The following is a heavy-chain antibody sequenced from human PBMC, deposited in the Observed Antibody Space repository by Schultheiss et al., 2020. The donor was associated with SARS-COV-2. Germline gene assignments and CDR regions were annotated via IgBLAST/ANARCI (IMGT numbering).Heavy chain of an antibody. Sequence: GGSLRLSCAASGFTYSSYAMSWVRQAPGKGLEWVSAITDSGGQTYYADSVKGRFTISRDNSKNTLYLQMNSLRAEDTAVYYCARGTSYYYASGGVDVWGQGTTVTVSS. D-gene: IGHD3-10*01. CDR3: ARGTSYYYASGGVDV. CDR2: ITDSGGQT. CDR1: GFTYSSYA. J-gene: IGHJ6*02. V-gene: IGHV3-23*01.